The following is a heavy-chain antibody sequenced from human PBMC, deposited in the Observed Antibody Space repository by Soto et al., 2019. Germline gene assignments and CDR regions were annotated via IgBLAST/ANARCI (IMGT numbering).Heavy chain of an antibody. Sequence: QVQLVESGGGVVQPGRSLRLSCAASGFTFNSYAVHWVRQAPGKGLEWVAVISYDGSNKYYTDSVKGRFTISRDNSKNTLYLQMNSLRAEETAVYYCARFKGCSGGSCYPYFDYWGQGTLVTVSS. D-gene: IGHD2-15*01. J-gene: IGHJ4*02. V-gene: IGHV3-30-3*01. CDR3: ARFKGCSGGSCYPYFDY. CDR1: GFTFNSYA. CDR2: ISYDGSNK.